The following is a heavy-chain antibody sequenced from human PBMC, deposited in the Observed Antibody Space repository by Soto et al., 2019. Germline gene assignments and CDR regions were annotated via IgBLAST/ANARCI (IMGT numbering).Heavy chain of an antibody. CDR2: ISYDGSNK. J-gene: IGHJ4*02. CDR1: GFTFSSYG. D-gene: IGHD4-17*01. V-gene: IGHV3-30*18. Sequence: GGSLRLSCAASGFTFSSYGMHWVRQAPGKGLEWVAVISYDGSNKYYADSVKGRFTISRDNSKNTLYLQMNSLRAEDTAVYYCAKISSYLFGAADYGDDSDDYFDYWGQGTLVTVSS. CDR3: AKISSYLFGAADYGDDSDDYFDY.